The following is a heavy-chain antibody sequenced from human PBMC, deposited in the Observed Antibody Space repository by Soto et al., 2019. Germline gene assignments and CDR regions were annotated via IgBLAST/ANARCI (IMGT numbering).Heavy chain of an antibody. CDR2: IRSKANNYAT. CDR3: ARGVYDFWSGHPKGLDY. D-gene: IGHD3-3*01. Sequence: PXESLRLSCAASGFTFSGSVMHWVRQASGKGLEWVGRIRSKANNYATAYAVSVKGRFTISRDDSRNTAYLQMNSLKTEDTAVYYCARGVYDFWSGHPKGLDYWGQGTVVTVSS. V-gene: IGHV3-73*01. CDR1: GFTFSGSV. J-gene: IGHJ4*02.